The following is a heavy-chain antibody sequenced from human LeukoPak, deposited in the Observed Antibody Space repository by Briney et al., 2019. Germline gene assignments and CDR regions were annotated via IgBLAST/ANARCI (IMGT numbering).Heavy chain of an antibody. Sequence: PSETLSLTCTVSGGSISSGSYYWSWIRQPAGKGLEWIGRIYIRGSTNYNPSLKSRVIISADTSKNQFSLKLRSVTAADTAVYFCARTWGRNRDCTGTNCYTFWFDPWGQGTLVSVSS. D-gene: IGHD2-2*02. CDR2: IYIRGST. CDR1: GGSISSGSYY. CDR3: ARTWGRNRDCTGTNCYTFWFDP. J-gene: IGHJ5*02. V-gene: IGHV4-61*02.